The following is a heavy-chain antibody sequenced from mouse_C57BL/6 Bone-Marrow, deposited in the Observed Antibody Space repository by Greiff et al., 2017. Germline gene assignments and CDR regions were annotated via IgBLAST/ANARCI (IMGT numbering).Heavy chain of an antibody. CDR2: IDPEIGDT. V-gene: IGHV14-4*01. J-gene: IGHJ2*01. CDR3: SSFDGNYFDF. Sequence: EVQLQQSGAELVRPGASVKLSCTASGFNIKDDYIHWVIQRPEQGLEWIGWIDPEIGDTEYASKFQGKATITSDTSSNTAYLQLSSLTSEDTAVYYCSSFDGNYFDFWGQGTPLTVAS. CDR1: GFNIKDDY. D-gene: IGHD2-3*01.